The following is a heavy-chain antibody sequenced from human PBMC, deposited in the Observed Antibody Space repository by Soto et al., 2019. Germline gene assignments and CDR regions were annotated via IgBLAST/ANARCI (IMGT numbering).Heavy chain of an antibody. CDR1: GGSISSGGYY. V-gene: IGHV4-31*03. Sequence: QVQLQESGPGLVKPSQTLSLTCTVSGGSISSGGYYWSWIRQHPGKGLEWIGYIYYSGTTFYNPSLKSRVTTSVDTSKNQFSLTLSSVTAADTAVYVCARGYYYGSGTIILDYWGEGTLVTVSS. D-gene: IGHD3-10*01. CDR3: ARGYYYGSGTIILDY. J-gene: IGHJ4*02. CDR2: IYYSGTT.